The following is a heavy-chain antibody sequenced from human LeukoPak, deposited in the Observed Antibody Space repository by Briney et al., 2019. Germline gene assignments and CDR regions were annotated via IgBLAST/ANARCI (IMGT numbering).Heavy chain of an antibody. J-gene: IGHJ4*02. CDR3: AREVGYSGSYWDY. D-gene: IGHD1-26*01. CDR2: IYSCGST. Sequence: PGGSLRLSCAVSGFTFNTYGMHWVRQAPGKGLEWVSVIYSCGSTYYADSVKGRFTISRDNSKNTLYLQMNSLRAEDTAVYYCAREVGYSGSYWDYWGQGTLVTVSS. CDR1: GFTFNTYG. V-gene: IGHV3-66*03.